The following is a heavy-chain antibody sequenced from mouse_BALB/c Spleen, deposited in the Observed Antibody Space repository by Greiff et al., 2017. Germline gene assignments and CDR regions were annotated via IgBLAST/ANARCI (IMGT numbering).Heavy chain of an antibody. CDR2: IWSGGST. CDR1: GFSLTSYG. D-gene: IGHD1-1*01. Sequence: VKVVESGPGLVQPSQSLSITCTVSGFSLTSYGVHWVRQSPGKGLEWLGVIWSGGSTDYNAAFISRLSISKDNSKSQVFFKMNSLQANDTAIYYCARSYGSSYYYYAMDYWGQGTSVTVSS. CDR3: ARSYGSSYYYYAMDY. V-gene: IGHV2-2*02. J-gene: IGHJ4*01.